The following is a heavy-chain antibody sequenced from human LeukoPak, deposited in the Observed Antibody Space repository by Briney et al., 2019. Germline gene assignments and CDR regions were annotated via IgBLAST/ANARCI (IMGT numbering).Heavy chain of an antibody. D-gene: IGHD3-10*01. CDR1: GFTFSSYS. J-gene: IGHJ4*02. V-gene: IGHV3-21*01. Sequence: GGSLRLSRAASGFTFSSYSMNWVRQAPGKGLEWVSSISSSSSYIYYADSVKGRFTISRDNAKNSLYLQMNSLRAEDTAVYYCAGDRELPYYFDYWGQGTLVTVSS. CDR2: ISSSSSYI. CDR3: AGDRELPYYFDY.